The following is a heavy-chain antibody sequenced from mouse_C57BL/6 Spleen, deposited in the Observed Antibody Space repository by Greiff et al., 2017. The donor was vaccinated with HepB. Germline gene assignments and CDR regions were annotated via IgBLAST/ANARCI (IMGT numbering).Heavy chain of an antibody. CDR3: ARGGRYAMDY. D-gene: IGHD3-3*01. J-gene: IGHJ4*01. CDR2: INPGSGGT. Sequence: VQLKESGAELVRPGTSVKVSCKASGYAFTNYLIEWVKQRPGQGLEWIGVINPGSGGTNYNEKFKGKATLTADKSSSTAYMQLSSLTSEDSAVYFCARGGRYAMDYWGQGTSVTVSS. V-gene: IGHV1-54*01. CDR1: GYAFTNYL.